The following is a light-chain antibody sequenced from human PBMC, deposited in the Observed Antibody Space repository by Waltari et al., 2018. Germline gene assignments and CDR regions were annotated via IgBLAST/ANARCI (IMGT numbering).Light chain of an antibody. CDR1: QSVSRA. Sequence: EIVLTHPPGTLSFSRGARATFSCRTSQSVSRALAWYQHKPGQAPRLLIYGASTRDTGIPDRFSGSGSGTDFSLTISRLEPDDFAVYYCQHYLRLPVTFGQGTTVEI. J-gene: IGKJ1*01. CDR3: QHYLRLPVT. CDR2: GAS. V-gene: IGKV3-20*01.